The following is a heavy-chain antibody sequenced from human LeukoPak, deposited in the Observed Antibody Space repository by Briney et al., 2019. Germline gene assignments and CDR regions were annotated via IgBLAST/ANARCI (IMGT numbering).Heavy chain of an antibody. D-gene: IGHD6-19*01. J-gene: IGHJ4*02. Sequence: PSETLSLTCTDPNGSISSYYWSWIRQPPGKGLEWIGYIYYSGSTNYNPSLRSRVTMSVDTSQNQFSLKLSSVTAADTAVYYCARGSHNIAVAGTLYYWGQRTLVTVSS. CDR3: ARGSHNIAVAGTLYY. V-gene: IGHV4-59*01. CDR2: IYYSGST. CDR1: NGSISSYY.